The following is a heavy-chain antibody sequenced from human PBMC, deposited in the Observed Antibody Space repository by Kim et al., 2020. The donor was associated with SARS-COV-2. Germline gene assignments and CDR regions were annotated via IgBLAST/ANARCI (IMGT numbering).Heavy chain of an antibody. CDR3: ARERDYGGNSADFDY. V-gene: IGHV6-1*01. Sequence: VSVRSRITINPDTSKNQFSLQLNSVTPEDTAVYYCARERDYGGNSADFDYWGQGTVVTVSS. J-gene: IGHJ4*02. D-gene: IGHD4-17*01.